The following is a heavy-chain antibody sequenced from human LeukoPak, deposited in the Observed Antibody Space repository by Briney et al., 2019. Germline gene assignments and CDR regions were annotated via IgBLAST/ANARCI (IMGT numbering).Heavy chain of an antibody. CDR3: AREVTDDSSGYYDWYFDL. CDR2: INHLGST. V-gene: IGHV4-34*01. Sequence: PSETLSLTCVVYGGSFSGYYWTWIRQPPGEGLEWIGEINHLGSTNYNPSLKSRVTISVDTSKNQFSLKLSSVTAADTAVYYCAREVTDDSSGYYDWYFDLWGRGTLVTVSS. J-gene: IGHJ2*01. CDR1: GGSFSGYY. D-gene: IGHD3-22*01.